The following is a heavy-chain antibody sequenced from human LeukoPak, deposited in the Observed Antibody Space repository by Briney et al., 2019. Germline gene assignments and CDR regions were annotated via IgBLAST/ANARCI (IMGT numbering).Heavy chain of an antibody. CDR1: GFTFSSYS. Sequence: PGGSLRLSCAASGFTFSSYSMNWVRQAPGKGLEWVSSISSSSSYIYYADSVKGRFTISRDNAKNSLYLQMNSLRAEDTAVYYCAREGSMITFGGVIVSWGQGTLVTVSS. V-gene: IGHV3-21*01. J-gene: IGHJ5*01. CDR2: ISSSSSYI. CDR3: AREGSMITFGGVIVS. D-gene: IGHD3-16*01.